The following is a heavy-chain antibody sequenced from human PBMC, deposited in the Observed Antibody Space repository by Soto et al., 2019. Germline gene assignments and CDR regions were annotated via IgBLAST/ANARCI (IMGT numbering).Heavy chain of an antibody. J-gene: IGHJ6*02. CDR2: IYYSGST. D-gene: IGHD6-19*01. V-gene: IGHV4-39*01. Sequence: ETLSLTCTVSGGSISSSSYYWGWIRQPPGKGLEWIGSIYYSGSTYYNPSLKSRVTISVDTSKNQFSLKLSSVTAADTAVYYCARQGFGDSSGKYYYYYYGMDVWGQGTTVTVSS. CDR3: ARQGFGDSSGKYYYYYYGMDV. CDR1: GGSISSSSYY.